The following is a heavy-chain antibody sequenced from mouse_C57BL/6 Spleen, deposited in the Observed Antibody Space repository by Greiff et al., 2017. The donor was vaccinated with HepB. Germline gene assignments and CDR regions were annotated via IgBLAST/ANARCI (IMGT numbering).Heavy chain of an antibody. V-gene: IGHV1-18*01. CDR3: ARRTYYGSSYRYFDV. J-gene: IGHJ1*03. CDR2: INPNNGGT. D-gene: IGHD1-1*01. Sequence: VQLKESGPELVKPGASVKIPCKASGYTFTDYNMDWVKQSHGKSLEWIGDINPNNGGTIYNQKFKGKATLTVDKSSSTAYMELRSLTSEDTAVYYCARRTYYGSSYRYFDVWGTGTTVTVSS. CDR1: GYTFTDYN.